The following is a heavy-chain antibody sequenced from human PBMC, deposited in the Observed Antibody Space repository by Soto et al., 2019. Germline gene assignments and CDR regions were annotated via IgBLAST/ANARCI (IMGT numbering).Heavy chain of an antibody. Sequence: ASVKVSCKASGYTFTSYDINWVRQATGQGLEWMGWMNPNSGNTGYAQKFQGRVTMTRNTSISTAYMELSSLRSEDTAVYYCARKSGRTPLWFGGRLYYTDVWGKGTTVTVSS. CDR2: MNPNSGNT. D-gene: IGHD3-10*01. CDR3: ARKSGRTPLWFGGRLYYTDV. J-gene: IGHJ6*03. V-gene: IGHV1-8*01. CDR1: GYTFTSYD.